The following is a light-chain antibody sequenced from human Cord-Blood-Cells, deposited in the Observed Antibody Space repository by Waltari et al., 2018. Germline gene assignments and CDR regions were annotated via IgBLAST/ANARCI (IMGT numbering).Light chain of an antibody. V-gene: IGLV3-21*04. CDR1: NIGSKS. Sequence: SYVLTQPPSVSVAPGKTARITCGGNNIGSKSVHWYQEKPGPAPVLVIYYDSDWPSGLPERFSGSNSWNTATLTISRVEAGDEADYYCQVWDSSSDHYVFGTGTKVTVL. CDR3: QVWDSSSDHYV. J-gene: IGLJ1*01. CDR2: YDS.